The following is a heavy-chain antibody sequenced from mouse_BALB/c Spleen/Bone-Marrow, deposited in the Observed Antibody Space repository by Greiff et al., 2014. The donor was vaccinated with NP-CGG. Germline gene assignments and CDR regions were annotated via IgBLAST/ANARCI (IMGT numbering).Heavy chain of an antibody. J-gene: IGHJ4*01. CDR1: GYTFTNYW. D-gene: IGHD2-1*01. V-gene: IGHV1-7*01. Sequence: VQLQQSGAELAKPGASVKMSCKASGYTFTNYWMYWIKQRPGQGLEWIGYINPSTGYTEYNQKFKDKATLTADKSSSTAYMQLSSLTSEDSAVYYCARKGYGNYHYYAMDYWGQGTSVTVSS. CDR3: ARKGYGNYHYYAMDY. CDR2: INPSTGYT.